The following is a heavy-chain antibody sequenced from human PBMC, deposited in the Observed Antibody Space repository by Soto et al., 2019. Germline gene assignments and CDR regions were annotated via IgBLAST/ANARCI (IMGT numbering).Heavy chain of an antibody. D-gene: IGHD6-19*01. CDR3: AGALAVAGTLWSWFDP. J-gene: IGHJ5*02. Sequence: QVQLVQSGAEVKKPGSSVKVSCKAPGGTFSSYAISWVRQAPGQGLEWMGGIIPIFGTANYAQKFQGRVTITADESTSTADMELSSLRSEDTAVYYGAGALAVAGTLWSWFDPWGQGTLVTVSS. V-gene: IGHV1-69*12. CDR1: GGTFSSYA. CDR2: IIPIFGTA.